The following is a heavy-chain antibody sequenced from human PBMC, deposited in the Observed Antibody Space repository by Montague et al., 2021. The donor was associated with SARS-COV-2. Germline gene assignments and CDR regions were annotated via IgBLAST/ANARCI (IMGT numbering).Heavy chain of an antibody. D-gene: IGHD1-1*01. CDR3: ARAQNTCFIANCVNYFDF. Sequence: SETLSLTCSVSGGSISGYYWSWIRQPPGKGLEWIGYIYHSGNTKYNPSLKSRVSISVDTSKNQFSLRLSSATAADTAMYYCARAQNTCFIANCVNYFDFWGLGAQVTVSS. V-gene: IGHV4-59*01. CDR2: IYHSGNT. CDR1: GGSISGYY. J-gene: IGHJ4*02.